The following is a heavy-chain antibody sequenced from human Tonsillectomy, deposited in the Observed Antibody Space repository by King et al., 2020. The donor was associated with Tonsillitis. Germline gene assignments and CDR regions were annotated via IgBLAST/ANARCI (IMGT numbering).Heavy chain of an antibody. CDR3: AREGGTYYDFWSGKPNWFDP. D-gene: IGHD3-3*01. J-gene: IGHJ5*02. CDR1: GGSISSYY. V-gene: IGHV4-4*07. Sequence: QLQESGPGLVKPSETLSLTCTVSGGSISSYYWSWIREPAGKGLEWIGRIYTSGGTNYNPSLKSRVTRSVDTSKNQFSLKLSSVTAADTAVYYCAREGGTYYDFWSGKPNWFDPWGQGTLVTVSS. CDR2: IYTSGGT.